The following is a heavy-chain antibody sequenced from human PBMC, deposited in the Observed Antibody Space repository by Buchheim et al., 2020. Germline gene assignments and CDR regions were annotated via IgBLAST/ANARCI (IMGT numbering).Heavy chain of an antibody. D-gene: IGHD4-23*01. CDR3: ARELDNSPKRNLRYYYYGMDV. Sequence: EVQLVESGGGLVQPGGSLRLSCAASGFTFSSYSMNWVRQAPGKGLEWVSYISSSSSTIYYADSVKGRFTISRDNAKNSLYLQMNSLRAEDTAVYYCARELDNSPKRNLRYYYYGMDVWGQGTT. V-gene: IGHV3-48*01. J-gene: IGHJ6*02. CDR2: ISSSSSTI. CDR1: GFTFSSYS.